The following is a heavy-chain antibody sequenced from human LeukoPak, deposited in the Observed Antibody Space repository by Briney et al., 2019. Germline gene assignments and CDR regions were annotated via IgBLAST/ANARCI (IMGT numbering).Heavy chain of an antibody. CDR1: GFTFSSYA. D-gene: IGHD3-10*01. V-gene: IGHV3-23*01. Sequence: GSLRLSCAASGFTFSSYALNWVRQAPGKGLEWVSAISGRNNSTFYADAVKGRFTVSRDNSKDTLYLQMDGLRAEDTAIYYCAREPGVPGWFDPWGQGTLVTVSS. CDR2: ISGRNNST. J-gene: IGHJ5*02. CDR3: AREPGVPGWFDP.